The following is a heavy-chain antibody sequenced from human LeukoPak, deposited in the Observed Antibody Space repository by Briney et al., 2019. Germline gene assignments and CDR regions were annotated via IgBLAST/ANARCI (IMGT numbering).Heavy chain of an antibody. CDR3: AKEIGSSRWYYFDY. V-gene: IGHV3-23*01. D-gene: IGHD6-13*01. Sequence: TGGSLRLSCAASGFTFSNYAMSWVRQAPGKGLEWVSAIGGSGGTTDYADSVKGRFTISRDNSKNTLYLQMNSLRAEDTAVYYCAKEIGSSRWYYFDYWGQGTLVTVSS. J-gene: IGHJ4*02. CDR1: GFTFSNYA. CDR2: IGGSGGTT.